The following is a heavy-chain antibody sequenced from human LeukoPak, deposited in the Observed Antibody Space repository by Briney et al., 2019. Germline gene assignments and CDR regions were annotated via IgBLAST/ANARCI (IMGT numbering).Heavy chain of an antibody. V-gene: IGHV1-2*02. CDR3: ARATVTLRYFDWSYDY. Sequence: ASVKVSCKASGYTFTSYYMHWVRQAPGQGLEWMGWINPNSGGTNYAQKFQGRVTMTRDTSISTAYMELSRLRSDDTAVYYCARATVTLRYFDWSYDYWGQGTLVTVSS. CDR2: INPNSGGT. J-gene: IGHJ4*02. CDR1: GYTFTSYY. D-gene: IGHD3-9*01.